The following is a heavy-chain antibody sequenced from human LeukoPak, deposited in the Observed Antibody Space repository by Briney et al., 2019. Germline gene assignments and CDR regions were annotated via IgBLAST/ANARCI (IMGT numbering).Heavy chain of an antibody. CDR1: GGSISSYY. V-gene: IGHV4-59*08. D-gene: IGHD3-16*01. CDR2: IYYSGST. J-gene: IGHJ4*02. Sequence: PSETLSLTCTVSGGSISSYYWSWIRQPPGKGLEWIGYIYYSGSTNYNPSLKSRVTISVDTSKNQFSLKLSSVTAADTAVYYCARQWGGVLGFYYWGQGTLVTV. CDR3: ARQWGGVLGFYY.